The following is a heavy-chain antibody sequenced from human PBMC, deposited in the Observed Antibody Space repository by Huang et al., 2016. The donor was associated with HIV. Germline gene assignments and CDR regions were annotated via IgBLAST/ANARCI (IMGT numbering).Heavy chain of an antibody. CDR2: IYYGGGT. CDR1: GGSIRSDNYY. CDR3: ARLPGSITMIRGVITDPY. D-gene: IGHD3-10*01. Sequence: QMQLQESGPGLVKPSETLSLTCTVSGGSIRSDNYYWGWIRQPPGKGLEWIGSIYYGGGTYYNASLKSRVTITVDTSKNQCSLKMRSVTAADTAVYYCARLPGSITMIRGVITDPYWGQGTLVTVSS. J-gene: IGHJ4*02. V-gene: IGHV4-39*01.